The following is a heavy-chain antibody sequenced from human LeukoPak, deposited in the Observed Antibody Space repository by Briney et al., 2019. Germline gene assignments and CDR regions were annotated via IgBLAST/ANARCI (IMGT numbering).Heavy chain of an antibody. CDR2: INAGNANT. CDR1: GYTFTSYA. V-gene: IGHV1-3*01. CDR3: ARGGDYAAFDI. D-gene: IGHD4-17*01. J-gene: IGHJ3*02. Sequence: ASVKVSCKASGYTFTSYAMHWVRQAPGQRLEWMGWINAGNANTKYSQKFQGRVTITRDTSASTAYMELSSLRSEDTAVYYCARGGDYAAFDIWGQGTMVTVSS.